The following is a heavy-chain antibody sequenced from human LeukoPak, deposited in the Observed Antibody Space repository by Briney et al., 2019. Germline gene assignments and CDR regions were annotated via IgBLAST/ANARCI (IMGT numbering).Heavy chain of an antibody. D-gene: IGHD6-13*01. Sequence: ASVKVSCKASGYTFTSYYMHWVRQAPGQGLEWMGIINPSGGSTSYAQKFQGRVTMTRDMSTSTVYMELSSLRSEDTAVYYCARGGEQQLVRVWFDPWGQGTLVTVSS. V-gene: IGHV1-46*01. CDR3: ARGGEQQLVRVWFDP. CDR2: INPSGGST. J-gene: IGHJ5*02. CDR1: GYTFTSYY.